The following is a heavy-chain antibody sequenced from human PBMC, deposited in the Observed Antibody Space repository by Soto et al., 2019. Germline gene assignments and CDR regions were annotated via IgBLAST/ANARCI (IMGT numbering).Heavy chain of an antibody. V-gene: IGHV1-69*13. D-gene: IGHD2-2*01. CDR2: IIPVFGTT. CDR3: ARSSPYIVVRKPTGNQDYYGMDV. J-gene: IGHJ6*02. Sequence: SVKVSCKASGGTFSNYTISWVRQAPGQGLEWMGGIIPVFGTTDYEQKFQGRVTITADGSTSTAYMKLSSLRSADTAVYYCARSSPYIVVRKPTGNQDYYGMDVWGQGTTVTVS. CDR1: GGTFSNYT.